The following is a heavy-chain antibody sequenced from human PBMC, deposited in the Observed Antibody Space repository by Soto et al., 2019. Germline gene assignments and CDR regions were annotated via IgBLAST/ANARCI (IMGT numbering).Heavy chain of an antibody. V-gene: IGHV1-18*01. D-gene: IGHD3-22*01. CDR1: GYTFTSYG. J-gene: IGHJ4*02. CDR3: ARVSYYDSSGYYYV. Sequence: ASVKVSCKASGYTFTSYGISWVRQAPGQGLEWMGWISAYNGNTNYAQKPQGRVTMTTDTSTSTAYMELRSLRSDDTAVYYCARVSYYDSSGYYYVWGQGTLVTVSS. CDR2: ISAYNGNT.